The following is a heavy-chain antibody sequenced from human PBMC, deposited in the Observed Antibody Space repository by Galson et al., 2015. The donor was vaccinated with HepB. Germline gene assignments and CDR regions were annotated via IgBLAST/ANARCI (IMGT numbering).Heavy chain of an antibody. J-gene: IGHJ5*02. CDR1: GFTFSSYS. V-gene: IGHV3-21*01. CDR3: AGGGVVPASLSFDP. D-gene: IGHD2-2*01. CDR2: ISSSSSYI. Sequence: SLRLSCAASGFTFSSYSMNWVRQAPGKGLEWVSSISSSSSYIYYADSVKGRFTISRDNAKNSLYLQMNSLRAEDTAVYYCAGGGVVPASLSFDPWGQGTLVTVSS.